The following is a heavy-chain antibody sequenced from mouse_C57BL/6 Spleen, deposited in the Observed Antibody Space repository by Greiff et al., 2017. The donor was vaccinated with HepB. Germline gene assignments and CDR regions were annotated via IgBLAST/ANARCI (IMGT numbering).Heavy chain of an antibody. CDR2: IHPNSGST. V-gene: IGHV1-64*01. Sequence: QVQRKQPGAELVKPVWAVRVSCKASGYTFTSYWMHWVKQRPGQGLEWIGMIHPNSGSTNYNEKFKSKATLTVDKSSSTAYMQLSSLTSEDSAVYYCAEGGRYWGQGTTLTVSS. CDR3: AEGGRY. J-gene: IGHJ2*01. CDR1: GYTFTSYW.